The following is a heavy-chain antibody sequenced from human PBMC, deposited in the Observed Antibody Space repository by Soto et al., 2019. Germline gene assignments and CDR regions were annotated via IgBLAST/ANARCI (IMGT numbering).Heavy chain of an antibody. CDR3: ARGYYLWVVTGNNWFDP. V-gene: IGHV4-30-4*01. Sequence: QVQLQESGPGLVKPSQTLSLTCTVSGGSISSGDYYWSWIRQPPGKGLEWIGYIYYSGSTYYNPYLESRVTISVDTSKNQFSLKLSSVTAADTAVYYCARGYYLWVVTGNNWFDPWGQGTLVTVSS. D-gene: IGHD6-19*01. CDR1: GGSISSGDYY. J-gene: IGHJ5*02. CDR2: IYYSGST.